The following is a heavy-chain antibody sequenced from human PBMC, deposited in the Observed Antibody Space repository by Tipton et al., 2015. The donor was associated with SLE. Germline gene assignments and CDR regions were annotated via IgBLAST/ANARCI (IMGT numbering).Heavy chain of an antibody. CDR3: ARALAIFGVVTSLDY. V-gene: IGHV4-39*07. CDR2: INHSGST. Sequence: TLSLTCTVSGGSISSSSYYWGWIRQPPGKGLEWIGEINHSGSTNYNPSLKSRVTISVDTSKNQFSLKLSSVTAADTAVYYCARALAIFGVVTSLDYWGQGTLVTVSS. D-gene: IGHD3-3*01. CDR1: GGSISSSSYY. J-gene: IGHJ4*02.